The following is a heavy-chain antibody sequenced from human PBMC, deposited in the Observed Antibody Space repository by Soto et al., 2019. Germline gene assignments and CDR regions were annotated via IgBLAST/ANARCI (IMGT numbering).Heavy chain of an antibody. D-gene: IGHD3-16*02. CDR1: GYTLTELS. Sequence: EASVKVSCKVSGYTLTELSMHWVRQAPGKGLEWMGGFDPEDGETIYAQKFQGRVTMTEDTSTDTAYMELSSLRSEDTAVYYCATVANMITFGGVIVSEYFQHWGQGTLVTVSS. V-gene: IGHV1-24*01. CDR3: ATVANMITFGGVIVSEYFQH. CDR2: FDPEDGET. J-gene: IGHJ1*01.